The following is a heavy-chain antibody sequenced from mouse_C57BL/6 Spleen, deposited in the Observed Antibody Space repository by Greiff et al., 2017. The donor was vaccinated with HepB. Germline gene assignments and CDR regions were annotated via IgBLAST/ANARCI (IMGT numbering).Heavy chain of an antibody. CDR1: GYTFTSYW. J-gene: IGHJ2*01. CDR3: ARSSYYGSSYDYCDY. D-gene: IGHD1-1*01. CDR2: IDPSDSYT. V-gene: IGHV1-69*01. Sequence: QVQLQQPGAELVMPGASVKLSCKASGYTFTSYWMHWVKQRPGQGLEWIGEIDPSDSYTNYNQKFKGKSTLTVDKSSSTAYMQLSSLTSEDSAVYYCARSSYYGSSYDYCDYGGQGTTLTVSS.